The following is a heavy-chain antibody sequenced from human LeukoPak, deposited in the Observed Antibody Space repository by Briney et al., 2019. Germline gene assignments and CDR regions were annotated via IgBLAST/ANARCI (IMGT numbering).Heavy chain of an antibody. CDR2: ISGSGGST. CDR3: AKDASYYYGSGSYYHYYYYGMAV. CDR1: GFTFSSYA. V-gene: IGHV3-23*01. D-gene: IGHD3-10*01. Sequence: GGSLRLSCAASGFTFSSYAMSWVRQAPGKGLEWFSAISGSGGSTYYADSVKGRFTISRDNSKNTMYLQMNSLTAEDTAIHYCAKDASYYYGSGSYYHYYYYGMAVWGQGTTVTVSS. J-gene: IGHJ6*02.